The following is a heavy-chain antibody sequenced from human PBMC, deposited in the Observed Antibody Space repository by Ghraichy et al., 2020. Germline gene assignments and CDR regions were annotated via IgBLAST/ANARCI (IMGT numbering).Heavy chain of an antibody. CDR1: GGSFSGYY. D-gene: IGHD3-10*01. CDR3: ARGGRLTVWFGELLPGHPNYYGMDV. V-gene: IGHV4-34*01. CDR2: INHSGST. Sequence: SETLSLTCAVYGGSFSGYYWSWIRQPPGKGLEWIGEINHSGSTNYNPSLKSRVTISVDTSKNQFSLKLSSVTAADTAVYYCARGGRLTVWFGELLPGHPNYYGMDVWGQGTTVTVSS. J-gene: IGHJ6*02.